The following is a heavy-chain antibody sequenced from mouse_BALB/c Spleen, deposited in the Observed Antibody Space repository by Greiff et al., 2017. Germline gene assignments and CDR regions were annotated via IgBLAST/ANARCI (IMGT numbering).Heavy chain of an antibody. J-gene: IGHJ3*01. CDR2: IDPANGNT. D-gene: IGHD2-1*01. V-gene: IGHV14-3*02. CDR1: GFNIKDTY. CDR3: ARDYGNYLAWFAY. Sequence: VQLQQSGAEPVKPGASVKLSCTASGFNIKDTYMHWVKQRPEQGLEWIGRIDPANGNTKYDPKFQGKATITADTSSNTAYLQLSSLTSEDTAVYYCARDYGNYLAWFAYWGQGTLVTVSA.